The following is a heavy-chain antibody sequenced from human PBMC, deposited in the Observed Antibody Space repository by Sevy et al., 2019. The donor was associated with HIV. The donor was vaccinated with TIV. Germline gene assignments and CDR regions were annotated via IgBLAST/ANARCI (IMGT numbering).Heavy chain of an antibody. CDR1: GFTVGSTY. CDR2: IYSGGNT. CDR3: AREATRYCSGGDCSRRNYYFYMDI. J-gene: IGHJ6*03. D-gene: IGHD2-15*01. V-gene: IGHV3-66*02. Sequence: GGSLRLSCAASGFTVGSTYMSWVRQAPGKGLEWVSIIYSGGNTYYADSVKGRFIISRDDSRNTLCLQMNSLRGEDTAGYFCAREATRYCSGGDCSRRNYYFYMDIWGKGTTVTVSS.